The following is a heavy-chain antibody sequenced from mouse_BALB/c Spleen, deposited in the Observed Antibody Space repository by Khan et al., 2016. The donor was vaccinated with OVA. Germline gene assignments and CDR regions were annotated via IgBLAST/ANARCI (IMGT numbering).Heavy chain of an antibody. CDR3: ASHLTGSFAY. J-gene: IGHJ3*01. V-gene: IGHV5-6*01. Sequence: EVQLVESGGDLVKPGGSLKLSCAASGFIFSSYSMSWVRQTSDKRLEWVATISSGGDYTYYPDNVKGRFTISRDNAKNTLYLQMNSLKSEDTAMYYCASHLTGSFAYWGQGTLVTVSA. D-gene: IGHD4-1*01. CDR2: ISSGGDYT. CDR1: GFIFSSYS.